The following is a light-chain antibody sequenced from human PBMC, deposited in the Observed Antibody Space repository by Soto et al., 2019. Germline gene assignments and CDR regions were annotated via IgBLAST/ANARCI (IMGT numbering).Light chain of an antibody. CDR1: RSLLQSNGYNY. CDR3: MQPLQSWT. J-gene: IGKJ1*01. Sequence: DIVMTQSPLSLPVTPGEPASISCGSSRSLLQSNGYNYLDCYLQKPGQSPQLLIYLGSNRASGVPDRFSGSGSGTDFTLKISRVEAEDVGVYYCMQPLQSWTFGQGAKVDI. CDR2: LGS. V-gene: IGKV2-28*01.